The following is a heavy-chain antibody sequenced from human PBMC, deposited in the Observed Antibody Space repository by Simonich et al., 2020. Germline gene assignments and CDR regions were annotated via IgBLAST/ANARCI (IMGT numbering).Heavy chain of an antibody. V-gene: IGHV1-18*01. CDR1: GYTFTSYG. D-gene: IGHD1-1*01. Sequence: QVQLVQSGAEVKKPGASVKVSCKASGYTFTSYGISWGRQAPGQGLEGIGWISAYNGNTHNAQKLQGRANMTTDTSTSTAYMGLRSLRSDDTAVYYCARSTTGTTAFDIWGQGTMVTVSS. CDR2: ISAYNGNT. J-gene: IGHJ3*02. CDR3: ARSTTGTTAFDI.